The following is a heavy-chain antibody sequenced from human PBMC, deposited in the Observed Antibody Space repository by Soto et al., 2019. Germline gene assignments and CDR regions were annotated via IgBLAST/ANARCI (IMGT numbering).Heavy chain of an antibody. Sequence: GGSLRLSCAASGFTFSSYAMSWVRQAPGKGLEWVSAISGSGGSTYYADSVKGRFTISRDNSKNTLYLQMNSLRAEDTAVYYCAKVSYYDLTYYYYYGMDVWGQGTTVPVSS. CDR2: ISGSGGST. CDR1: GFTFSSYA. D-gene: IGHD3-16*01. CDR3: AKVSYYDLTYYYYYGMDV. V-gene: IGHV3-23*01. J-gene: IGHJ6*02.